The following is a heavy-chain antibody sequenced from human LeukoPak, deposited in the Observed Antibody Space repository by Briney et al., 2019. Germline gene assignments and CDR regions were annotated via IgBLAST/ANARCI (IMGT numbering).Heavy chain of an antibody. V-gene: IGHV4-4*07. CDR3: ARDIVVVPAATHYYYYMDV. CDR2: IYTSGST. D-gene: IGHD2-2*01. CDR1: GGSISSYY. J-gene: IGHJ6*03. Sequence: SETLSLTCTVSGGSISSYYWSWLRQPAGKGLEWIGRIYTSGSTNYNPSLKIRVTMSVDTSKNQFSLKLSSVTAADTAVYYCARDIVVVPAATHYYYYMDVWGKGTTVTVSS.